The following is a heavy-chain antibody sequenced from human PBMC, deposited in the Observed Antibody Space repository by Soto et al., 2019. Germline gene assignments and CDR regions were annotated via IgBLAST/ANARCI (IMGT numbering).Heavy chain of an antibody. CDR3: ARLGSSSPRLYYGMDV. J-gene: IGHJ6*02. CDR2: IIPIFGTA. CDR1: GGTFSSYA. V-gene: IGHV1-69*01. D-gene: IGHD6-6*01. Sequence: QVQLVQSGAEVKKPGSSVKVSCKASGGTFSSYAISWVRQAPGQGLEWMGGIIPIFGTANYAQKFQGRVTITADESTSTADMELSSLRSEDTAVYYCARLGSSSPRLYYGMDVWGQGTTVTVSS.